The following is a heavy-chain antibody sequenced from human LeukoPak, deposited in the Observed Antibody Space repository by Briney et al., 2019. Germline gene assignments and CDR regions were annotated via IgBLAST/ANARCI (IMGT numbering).Heavy chain of an antibody. CDR3: AKDRSIGTYYTFDH. D-gene: IGHD1-26*01. Sequence: PGRSLRLSCAASGFTFTNYAMTWVRQAPGKGLEWVSSISASSVMTYYADSVKGRFTVSRDNSKNSLYLQMSSLTAADTAVYYCAKDRSIGTYYTFDHWGQGTLVTVSS. CDR1: GFTFTNYA. CDR2: ISASSVMT. J-gene: IGHJ4*02. V-gene: IGHV3-23*01.